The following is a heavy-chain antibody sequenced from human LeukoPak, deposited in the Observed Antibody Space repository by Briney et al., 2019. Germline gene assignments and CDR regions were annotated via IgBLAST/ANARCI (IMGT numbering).Heavy chain of an antibody. V-gene: IGHV4-39*01. Sequence: SETLSLTCAVSGGSISSSNWWSWVRQPPGKGLEWIGSIYYSGSTYYNPSLKSRVTISVDTSKNQFSLKLSSVTAADTAVYYCASLREQWLVSNWFDPWGQGTLVTVSS. CDR2: IYYSGST. CDR1: GGSISSSNW. D-gene: IGHD6-19*01. CDR3: ASLREQWLVSNWFDP. J-gene: IGHJ5*02.